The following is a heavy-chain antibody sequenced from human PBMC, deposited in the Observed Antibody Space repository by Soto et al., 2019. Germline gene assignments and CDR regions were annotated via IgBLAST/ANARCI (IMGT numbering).Heavy chain of an antibody. J-gene: IGHJ6*02. V-gene: IGHV1-69*13. D-gene: IGHD3-3*01. CDR3: ASAHVLRFLEWSTPSGMDV. Sequence: GASVKVSCKASGGTFSSYAISWVRQAPGQGLEWMGGIIPIFGTANYAQKFQGRVTITADESTSTAYMELSSLRSEDTAVYYCASAHVLRFLEWSTPSGMDVWGQGTTVTVSS. CDR1: GGTFSSYA. CDR2: IIPIFGTA.